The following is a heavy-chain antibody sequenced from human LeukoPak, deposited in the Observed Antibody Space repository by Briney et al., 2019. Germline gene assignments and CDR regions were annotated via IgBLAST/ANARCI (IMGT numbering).Heavy chain of an antibody. CDR1: GYSFTSYW. V-gene: IGHV5-51*01. J-gene: IGHJ5*02. D-gene: IGHD3-16*02. CDR2: IYPGDSDT. CDR3: ARLPTAGAHRNWFDP. Sequence: PGESLKISCEGSGYSFTSYWIGWVRQMPGKGLEWMGIIYPGDSDTSYSPSFQGQVTISADKSISTAYLQWSSLKASDTAMYYCARLPTAGAHRNWFDPWGPGTLVTVSS.